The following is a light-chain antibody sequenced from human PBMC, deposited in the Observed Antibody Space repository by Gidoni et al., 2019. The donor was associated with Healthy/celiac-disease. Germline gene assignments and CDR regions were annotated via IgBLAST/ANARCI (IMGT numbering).Light chain of an antibody. Sequence: SYVLTQPPSVSVAPGQTARITCGGNNIGSKSVHWYQQKPGQAPVLVVYDDSDRPSGIPERFSGSNSGNTATLTIRRVEAGDEADYYCQVWDSSSAPFGGGTKLTVL. CDR3: QVWDSSSAP. V-gene: IGLV3-21*02. J-gene: IGLJ3*02. CDR2: DDS. CDR1: NIGSKS.